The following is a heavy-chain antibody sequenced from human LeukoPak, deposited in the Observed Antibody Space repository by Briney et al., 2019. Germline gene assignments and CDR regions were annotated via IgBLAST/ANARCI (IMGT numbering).Heavy chain of an antibody. J-gene: IGHJ6*03. Sequence: ASVKVSCKASGYTFTGYYMHWVRQAPGQGLEWMGRINPNSGGTNYAQKFEGRVTMTRDTSTSTAYMELSRLRSDDTAVYYCARDLGYCSGGSCSDRWYYYYYMDVWGKGTTVTVSS. CDR2: INPNSGGT. V-gene: IGHV1-2*06. CDR1: GYTFTGYY. D-gene: IGHD2-15*01. CDR3: ARDLGYCSGGSCSDRWYYYYYMDV.